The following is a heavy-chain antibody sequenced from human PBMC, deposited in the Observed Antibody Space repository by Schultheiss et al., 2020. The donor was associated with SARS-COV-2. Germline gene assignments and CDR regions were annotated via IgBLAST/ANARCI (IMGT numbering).Heavy chain of an antibody. V-gene: IGHV3-30*18. CDR3: AKSGITGTTYDDLTYFDY. D-gene: IGHD1-7*01. Sequence: GGSLRLSCAASGFTFSSYGMHWVRQAPGKGLEWVAVISYDGSNKYYADSVKGRFTISRDNSKNTLYLQMNSLRAEDTAVYYCAKSGITGTTYDDLTYFDYWGQGTLVTVSS. CDR2: ISYDGSNK. CDR1: GFTFSSYG. J-gene: IGHJ4*02.